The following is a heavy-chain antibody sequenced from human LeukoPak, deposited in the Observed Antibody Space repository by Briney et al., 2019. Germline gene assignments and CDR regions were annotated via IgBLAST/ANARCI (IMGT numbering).Heavy chain of an antibody. J-gene: IGHJ3*02. Sequence: GGSLRLSCAASGFTVSSNYMSWVRQAPGKGLEWVSAISGSGGSTYYADSVKARFTISRDNSKNALYLQMNTLRPEDTAVEYCAKGGVVVPAAIFYAFDIWGQGTMVIVSS. CDR1: GFTVSSNY. D-gene: IGHD2-2*01. CDR3: AKGGVVVPAAIFYAFDI. CDR2: ISGSGGST. V-gene: IGHV3-23*01.